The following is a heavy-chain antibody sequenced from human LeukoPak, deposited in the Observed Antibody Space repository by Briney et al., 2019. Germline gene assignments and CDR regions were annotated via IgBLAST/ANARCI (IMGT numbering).Heavy chain of an antibody. D-gene: IGHD5-12*01. J-gene: IGHJ6*02. V-gene: IGHV4-31*03. Sequence: PSETLSLTCTVSGGSISSSSYYWGWIRQHPGKGLEWIGYIYYSGSTYYNPSLKSRVTISVDTSKNQFSLKLSPVTAADTAVYYCARVGPSATKYYYYYYGMDVWGQGTTVTVSS. CDR2: IYYSGST. CDR3: ARVGPSATKYYYYYYGMDV. CDR1: GGSISSSSYY.